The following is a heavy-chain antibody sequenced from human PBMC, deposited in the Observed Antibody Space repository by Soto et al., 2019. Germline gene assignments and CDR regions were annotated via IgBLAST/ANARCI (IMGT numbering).Heavy chain of an antibody. J-gene: IGHJ6*02. CDR3: ATDSWELQVSGMDV. D-gene: IGHD1-26*01. CDR2: IIPIFGTA. V-gene: IGHV1-69*13. Sequence: SVKVSCKASGGTFSSYAISWVRQAPGQGLEWMGGIIPIFGTANYAQKFQGRVTITADESTSTAYMELSSLRSEDTAVYYCATDSWELQVSGMDVWGQGTTVTVSS. CDR1: GGTFSSYA.